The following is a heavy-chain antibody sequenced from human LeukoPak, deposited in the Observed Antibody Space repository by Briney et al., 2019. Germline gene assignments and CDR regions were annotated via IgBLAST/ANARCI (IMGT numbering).Heavy chain of an antibody. J-gene: IGHJ4*02. V-gene: IGHV4-59*08. CDR2: IYYSGST. Sequence: SETLSLTCTVSGGSISSYYWSWIRQPPGKGLEWIGYIYYSGSTNYNPSLKSRVTISVDTSKNQFSLKLSSVTAADTAVYYCARRAIVGAFLDYWGQGTLVTVSS. D-gene: IGHD1-26*01. CDR3: ARRAIVGAFLDY. CDR1: GGSISSYY.